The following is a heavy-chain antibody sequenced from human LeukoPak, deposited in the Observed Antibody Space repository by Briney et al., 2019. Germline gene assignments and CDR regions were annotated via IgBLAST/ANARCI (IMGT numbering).Heavy chain of an antibody. CDR3: ARDRWYDSSGHQAAFDI. CDR1: GFTFSTYL. Sequence: GGSLRLSCAASGFTFSTYLMYWVRQAPGKGLVWVSRSNRYGSSTTYAESVRGRVTTSRENAKNTPYLQMNSLRAEDTAVYYCARDRWYDSSGHQAAFDIWGQGTMVTVSS. D-gene: IGHD3-22*01. CDR2: SNRYGSST. V-gene: IGHV3-74*01. J-gene: IGHJ3*02.